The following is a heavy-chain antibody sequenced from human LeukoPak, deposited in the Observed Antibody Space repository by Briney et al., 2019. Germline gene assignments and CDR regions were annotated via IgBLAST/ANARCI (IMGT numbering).Heavy chain of an antibody. CDR3: ARHLAAMVTFDY. D-gene: IGHD5-18*01. CDR1: GGSMSSSSYY. CDR2: IYYSGST. Sequence: SETLSLTCTVSGGSMSSSSYYGGWIRQPPGKGLEWIGSIYYSGSTYYNPSLKSRVTISVDTSKNQFSLKLSSVTAADTAVYYCARHLAAMVTFDYWGQGTLVTVSS. V-gene: IGHV4-39*01. J-gene: IGHJ4*02.